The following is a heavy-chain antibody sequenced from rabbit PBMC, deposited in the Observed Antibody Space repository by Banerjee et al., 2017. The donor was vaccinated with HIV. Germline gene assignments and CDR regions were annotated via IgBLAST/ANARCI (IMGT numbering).Heavy chain of an antibody. Sequence: QQQLEESGGGLVKPEGSLTITCTASGFSFSNKYVMCWVRQAPGKGLEWIACINTSSGNTVYATWAKGRFTISKASWTTVTLQMTSLTAADTATYFCARRDSGAYNLWGPGTLVTVS. V-gene: IGHV1S45*01. CDR2: INTSSGNT. D-gene: IGHD1-1*01. J-gene: IGHJ4*01. CDR3: ARRDSGAYNL. CDR1: GFSFSNKYV.